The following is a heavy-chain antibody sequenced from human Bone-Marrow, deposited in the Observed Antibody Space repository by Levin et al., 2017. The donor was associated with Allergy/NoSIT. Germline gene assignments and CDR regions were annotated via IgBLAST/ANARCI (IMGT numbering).Heavy chain of an antibody. V-gene: IGHV3-7*01. CDR2: IKQEGSDK. Sequence: GESLKISCVASGFTFSNYWMSWVRQAPGKGLEWVANIKQEGSDKYYVDSLKGRFTISRDNTKNSLYLQMNSLRVEDTAVYYCARDSYSSGWYWFDPWGQGTLVTVSS. J-gene: IGHJ5*02. CDR1: GFTFSNYW. D-gene: IGHD6-19*01. CDR3: ARDSYSSGWYWFDP.